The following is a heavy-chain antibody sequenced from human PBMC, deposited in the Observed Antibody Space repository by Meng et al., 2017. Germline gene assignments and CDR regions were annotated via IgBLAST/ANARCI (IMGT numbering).Heavy chain of an antibody. CDR1: GNTFTRYY. CDR3: ASELNTYGSGSYAY. V-gene: IGHV1-2*06. CDR2: INPNSGGT. Sequence: GQAWARVKKPGASVKVSCKASGNTFTRYYMHWVRQAPGQGLEWMGRINPNSGGTNYAQKFQGRVTMTRDTSISTAYMELSRLRSDDTAVYYCASELNTYGSGSYAYWGQGTLVTVSS. D-gene: IGHD3-10*01. J-gene: IGHJ4*02.